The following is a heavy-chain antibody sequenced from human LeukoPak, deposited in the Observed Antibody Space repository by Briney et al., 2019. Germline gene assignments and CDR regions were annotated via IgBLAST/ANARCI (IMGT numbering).Heavy chain of an antibody. CDR1: GGSISSYY. CDR3: ARARYSYGGATLSYYYYYMDV. CDR2: IYYSGST. D-gene: IGHD5-18*01. Sequence: SSETLSLTCTVSGGSISSYYWSWIRQPPGKGLEWIGYIYYSGSTNYNPSLKSRVTISVDTSKNQFSLKLSSVTAADTAVYYCARARYSYGGATLSYYYYYMDVWGKGTTVTVSS. J-gene: IGHJ6*03. V-gene: IGHV4-59*01.